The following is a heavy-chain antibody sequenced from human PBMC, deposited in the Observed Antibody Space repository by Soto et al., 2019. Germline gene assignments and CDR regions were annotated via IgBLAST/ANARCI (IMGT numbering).Heavy chain of an antibody. D-gene: IGHD2-2*01. J-gene: IGHJ4*02. CDR3: ARDYDGYCSSTSCYGPFDY. Sequence: GGSLRLSCAASGFTFSSYGMHWVRQVPGKGLEWVAVIWYDGSNNYYADSVKGRFTISRDNSKNTLYLQMNSLRAEDTAVYYCARDYDGYCSSTSCYGPFDYWGQGTLVTVSS. CDR1: GFTFSSYG. CDR2: IWYDGSNN. V-gene: IGHV3-33*01.